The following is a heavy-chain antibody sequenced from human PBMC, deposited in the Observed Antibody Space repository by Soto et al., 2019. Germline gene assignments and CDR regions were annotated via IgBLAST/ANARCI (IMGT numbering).Heavy chain of an antibody. CDR1: RASITRTTYS. CDR2: IYYSGST. CDR3: ARVRTGGSDNYFDY. D-gene: IGHD1-1*01. Sequence: ETLPLTCTLSRASITRTTYSWAWISQPPGRGMEWVGSIYYSGSTSYNPSPKRRVTLSVDTSKNQFSLNLSSVTAADTAVYYCARVRTGGSDNYFDYWGQGTRVTVSS. V-gene: IGHV4-39*07. J-gene: IGHJ4*02.